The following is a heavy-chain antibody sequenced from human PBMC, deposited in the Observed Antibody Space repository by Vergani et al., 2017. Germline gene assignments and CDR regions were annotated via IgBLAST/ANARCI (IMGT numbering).Heavy chain of an antibody. V-gene: IGHV4-61*02. J-gene: IGHJ6*02. CDR2: IYTSGST. Sequence: QVQLQESGPGLVKPSQTLSLTCTVSGGSISSGSYYWSWIRQPAGKGLEWIGRIYTSGSTNYNPSLKSRVTISVDPSKNQFSLKLSSVTAADTAVYYCARDRILYGMDVWGQGTTVTVSS. CDR3: ARDRILYGMDV. CDR1: GGSISSGSYY.